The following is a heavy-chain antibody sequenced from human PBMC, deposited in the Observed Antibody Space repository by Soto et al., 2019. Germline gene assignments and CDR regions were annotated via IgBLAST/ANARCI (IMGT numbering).Heavy chain of an antibody. CDR1: GFTLDSCA. CDR3: AKGVTYYDFWSGYFEY. CDR2: ISGSGGST. D-gene: IGHD3-3*01. Sequence: GGSLRLSCAASGFTLDSCAMNWVRQAPGKGLEWVSAISGSGGSTYYAGSVKGRFTISRDISKNTLYLQMNSLRAEDTAVYYCAKGVTYYDFWSGYFEYWGRGTLVTVPQ. V-gene: IGHV3-23*01. J-gene: IGHJ4*02.